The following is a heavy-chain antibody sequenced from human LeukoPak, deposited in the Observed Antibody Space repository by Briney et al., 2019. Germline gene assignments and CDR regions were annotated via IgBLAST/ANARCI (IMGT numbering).Heavy chain of an antibody. CDR3: ARDNVDTASGYYFDY. J-gene: IGHJ4*02. V-gene: IGHV3-21*04. CDR1: GFTFSSYS. Sequence: GGSLRLSCAASGFTFSSYSMNWVRQAPGKGLEWVSSISSSSSYIYYADSVKGRFTISRDNAKNSLYLQMNSLRAEDTAVYYCARDNVDTASGYYFDYWGQGTLVTVSS. D-gene: IGHD5-18*01. CDR2: ISSSSSYI.